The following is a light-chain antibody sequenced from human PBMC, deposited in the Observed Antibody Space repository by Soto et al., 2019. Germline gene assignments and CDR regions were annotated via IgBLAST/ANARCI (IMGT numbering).Light chain of an antibody. V-gene: IGKV3-15*01. J-gene: IGKJ1*01. CDR1: QSVSGK. CDR2: SAS. Sequence: EIVMTQSPATLSLSLGQRAPLSCRASQSVSGKLAWYQQRPGQAPRLLIYSASTRATGIPARFSGGGSGTEFTLIISRLEPEDFAVYYCQQYGNSPWTFGQGTKV. CDR3: QQYGNSPWT.